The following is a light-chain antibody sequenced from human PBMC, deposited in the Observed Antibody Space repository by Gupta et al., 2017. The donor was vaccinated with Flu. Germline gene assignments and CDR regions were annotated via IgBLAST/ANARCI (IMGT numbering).Light chain of an antibody. V-gene: IGLV6-57*01. Sequence: NFLLTQPHSVSESQGKTVTISCTRTSGSIATTYVQWYQQRPGISPTTVIYEANRRLTGVPDRFSGSIDSSSNSASLTISGLNTEDEADYYCQSYDRITRDVVFGGGTRLTVL. CDR1: SGSIATTY. CDR3: QSYDRITRDVV. J-gene: IGLJ2*01. CDR2: EAN.